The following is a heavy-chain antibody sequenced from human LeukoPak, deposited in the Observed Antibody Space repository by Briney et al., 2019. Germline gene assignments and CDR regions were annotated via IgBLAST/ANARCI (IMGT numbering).Heavy chain of an antibody. CDR2: INHSGST. CDR1: GESFSGYY. J-gene: IGHJ4*02. D-gene: IGHD3-22*01. V-gene: IGHV4-34*01. CDR3: ARQLYYYDSSVYYWFDC. Sequence: PSETLSLTCAVYGESFSGYYWIWIRQPPGKGLEWIGEINHSGSTNYNPSLKSRVTISVDPSKNQFSLKLSSVTAADTAVYYCARQLYYYDSSVYYWFDCWAEGPLVTVSS.